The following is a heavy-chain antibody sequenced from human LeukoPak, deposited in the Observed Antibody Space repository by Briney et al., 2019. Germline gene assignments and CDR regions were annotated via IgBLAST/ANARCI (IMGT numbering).Heavy chain of an antibody. Sequence: SGTLSLTCAVSGGSISSSNWWSWVRQPPGKGLEWIGEIYHSGSTNYNPSLKSRVTISVDKSKNQFPLKLSSVTAADTAVYYCARELGSGSYYFDYWGQGTLVTVSS. CDR3: ARELGSGSYYFDY. CDR1: GGSISSSNW. CDR2: IYHSGST. V-gene: IGHV4-4*02. J-gene: IGHJ4*02. D-gene: IGHD3-10*01.